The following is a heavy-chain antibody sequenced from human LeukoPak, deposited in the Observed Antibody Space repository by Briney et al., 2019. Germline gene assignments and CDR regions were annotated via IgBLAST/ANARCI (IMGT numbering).Heavy chain of an antibody. CDR3: ARDCCSGGYFDY. J-gene: IGHJ4*02. CDR1: GFTFSSYA. CDR2: ISYDGSNK. Sequence: PGRSLRLSCAASGFTFSSYAMHWVRQAPGKGLEWVAVISYDGSNKYYADSVKGRFTISRDNSKNTLYLQMSSLRAEDTAVYYCARDCCSGGYFDYWGQGTLVTVSS. V-gene: IGHV3-30-3*01. D-gene: IGHD2-15*01.